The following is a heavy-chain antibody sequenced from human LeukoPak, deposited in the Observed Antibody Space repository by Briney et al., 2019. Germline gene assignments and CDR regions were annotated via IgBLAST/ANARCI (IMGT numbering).Heavy chain of an antibody. J-gene: IGHJ4*02. CDR2: INPSGGST. D-gene: IGHD2-15*01. Sequence: ASVKVSCKASGYTFTSYYMHWVRPAPGQGLAWMGIINPSGGSTSYAQKFQGRVTMTRDTSTSTVYMELSSLRSEDTAVYYCARARDIVVVVAATIFDYWGQGTLVTVSS. CDR3: ARARDIVVVVAATIFDY. V-gene: IGHV1-46*01. CDR1: GYTFTSYY.